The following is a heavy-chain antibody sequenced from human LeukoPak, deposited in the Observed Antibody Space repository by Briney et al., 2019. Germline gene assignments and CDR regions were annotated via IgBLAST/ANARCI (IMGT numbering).Heavy chain of an antibody. CDR1: GYTFTSYD. Sequence: ASVKVSCKASGYTFTSYDINWVRQATGQGLEWMGWMNPNSGNTGYAQKFQGRVTMTRNTSISTAYMELSSLRSEDTAVYCCARETWVRGPWFDPWGQGTLVTVSS. D-gene: IGHD3-10*01. V-gene: IGHV1-8*01. J-gene: IGHJ5*02. CDR2: MNPNSGNT. CDR3: ARETWVRGPWFDP.